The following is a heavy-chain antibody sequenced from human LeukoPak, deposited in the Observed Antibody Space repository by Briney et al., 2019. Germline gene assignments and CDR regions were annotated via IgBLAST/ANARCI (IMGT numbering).Heavy chain of an antibody. Sequence: PGGSLRLSCTASGFTFSTYGMSWVRQAPGKGLEWVSAISGSGGSTYYADSVKGRFTISRDNSKNTLYLQITSLRAEDTAVYYCARDQYYYGSGSLYMDVWGKGTTVTISS. CDR3: ARDQYYYGSGSLYMDV. V-gene: IGHV3-23*01. CDR2: ISGSGGST. J-gene: IGHJ6*03. CDR1: GFTFSTYG. D-gene: IGHD3-10*01.